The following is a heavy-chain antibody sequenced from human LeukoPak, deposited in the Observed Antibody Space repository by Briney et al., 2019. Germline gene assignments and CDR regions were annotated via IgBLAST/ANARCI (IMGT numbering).Heavy chain of an antibody. CDR3: ARGKVYYYYDY. J-gene: IGHJ4*02. CDR2: LHSGGDT. Sequence: GGSLRLSCAVSGFNVRSNYMTWVRQAPGKGLEWVSVLHSGGDTYYADSVRGRFTISRDNSENLLFLQMNGLRADDSAIYYCARGKVYYYYDYWGQGTLVTVSS. D-gene: IGHD5/OR15-5a*01. CDR1: GFNVRSNY. V-gene: IGHV3-53*01.